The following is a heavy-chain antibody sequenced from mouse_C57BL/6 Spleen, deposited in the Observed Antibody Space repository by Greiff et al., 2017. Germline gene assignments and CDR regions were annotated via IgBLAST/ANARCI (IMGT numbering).Heavy chain of an antibody. V-gene: IGHV1-26*01. D-gene: IGHD2-5*01. Sequence: EVQLQQSGPELVKPGASVKISCKASGYTFTDYYMNWVKQSHGKSLEWIGDINPNNGGTSYNQKFKGKATLTVDKSSSTAYMELRSLTSEDSAVYYCARQDSKGIYWYFDVWGTGTTVTVSS. CDR2: INPNNGGT. CDR3: ARQDSKGIYWYFDV. CDR1: GYTFTDYY. J-gene: IGHJ1*03.